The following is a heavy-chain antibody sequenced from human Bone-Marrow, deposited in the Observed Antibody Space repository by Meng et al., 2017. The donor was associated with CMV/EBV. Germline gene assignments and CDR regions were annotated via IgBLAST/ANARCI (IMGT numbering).Heavy chain of an antibody. CDR1: GFIFSSYS. CDR3: AKSTTHYGGNSYFDY. CDR2: ISGSSGYI. J-gene: IGHJ4*02. Sequence: GGSLRLSCAASGFIFSSYSMNWVRQAPGKGLEWVSSISGSSGYIYYADSLKGRFTISRDNPKNSLYLQMNSLRAEDTALYYCAKSTTHYGGNSYFDYWGQGTLVTVSS. D-gene: IGHD4-23*01. V-gene: IGHV3-21*04.